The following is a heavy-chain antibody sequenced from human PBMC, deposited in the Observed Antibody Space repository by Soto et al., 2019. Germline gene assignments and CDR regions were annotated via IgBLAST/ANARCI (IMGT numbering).Heavy chain of an antibody. J-gene: IGHJ6*03. Sequence: PGGSLRLSCAASGFTFSSYWMHWVRQAPGKGLVWVSRINSDGSSTSYADSVKGRFTISRDNAKNTLYLQMNSLRAEDTAVYYCARALEPRVVYDFWSGYPYYYYYMDVWGKGTTVTVSS. D-gene: IGHD3-3*01. CDR3: ARALEPRVVYDFWSGYPYYYYYMDV. V-gene: IGHV3-74*01. CDR2: INSDGSST. CDR1: GFTFSSYW.